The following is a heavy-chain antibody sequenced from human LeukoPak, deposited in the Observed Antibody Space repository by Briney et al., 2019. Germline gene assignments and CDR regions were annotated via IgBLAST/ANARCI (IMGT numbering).Heavy chain of an antibody. CDR1: GFTFSIYA. V-gene: IGHV3-23*01. Sequence: GGSLRLSCAAYGFTFSIYAMSWVRQAPGKGLEWVSAISGSGGSTYYADSVKGRFTISRDNSKNTLYLQMNSLRAEGTAVYYCAKDGYTFGGVIVIQQGLNDAFDIWGQGTMVTVSS. D-gene: IGHD3-16*02. CDR2: ISGSGGST. J-gene: IGHJ3*02. CDR3: AKDGYTFGGVIVIQQGLNDAFDI.